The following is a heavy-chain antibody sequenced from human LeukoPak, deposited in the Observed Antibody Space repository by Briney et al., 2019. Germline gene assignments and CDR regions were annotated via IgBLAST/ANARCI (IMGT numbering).Heavy chain of an antibody. CDR2: ISWNSGSI. CDR3: AKDEYYYDSSGCFDY. CDR1: GFTFDDYA. V-gene: IGHV3-9*01. Sequence: GRSLRLSCAASGFTFDDYAMHWVRQAPGKGLEGVSGISWNSGSIGYADSVKGRFTISRDNAKNSLYLQMNSLRAEDTALYYCAKDEYYYDSSGCFDYWGQGTLVTVSS. D-gene: IGHD3-22*01. J-gene: IGHJ4*02.